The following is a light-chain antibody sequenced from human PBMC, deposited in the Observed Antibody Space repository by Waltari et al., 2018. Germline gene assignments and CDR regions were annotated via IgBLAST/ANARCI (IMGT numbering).Light chain of an antibody. CDR2: GAS. J-gene: IGKJ1*01. V-gene: IGKV3-20*01. CDR3: QQYGSSPWT. CDR1: QSVSSSY. Sequence: EIVLTQSPGTLSLSPGERATLSCRASQSVSSSYLAWYQQKPGQAPRLLIHGASNRATGVPDRFSGSGSGTDFTLTISRLEAEDLAVYYCQQYGSSPWTFGQGTKVEIK.